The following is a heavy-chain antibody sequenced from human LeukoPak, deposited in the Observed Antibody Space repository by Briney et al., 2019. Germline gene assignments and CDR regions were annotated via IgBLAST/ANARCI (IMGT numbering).Heavy chain of an antibody. CDR3: ARVGYYDILTGHLDC. CDR1: GFTFSNYW. CDR2: IKQDGGEK. V-gene: IGHV3-7*01. Sequence: GGSLRLSCAASGFTFSNYWMNWVRQAPGKGLEWVANIKQDGGEKYYVDSVKGRFTISRDNAKNSLYLQMNRLRVEDTAVYYCARVGYYDILTGHLDCWGQGTLVTVSS. J-gene: IGHJ4*02. D-gene: IGHD3-9*01.